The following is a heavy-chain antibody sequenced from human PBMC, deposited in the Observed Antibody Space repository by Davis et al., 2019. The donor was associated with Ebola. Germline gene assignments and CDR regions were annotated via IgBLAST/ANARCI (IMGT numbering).Heavy chain of an antibody. Sequence: ASVKVSCKASGYTFTGYYMHWVRQAPGQGLEWMGWINPNSGGTNYAQKFQGWVTMTRDTSISTAYMELSRLRSDDTAVYYCALARAKYCSGGSCYYYYYGMDVWGQGTTVTVSS. CDR3: ALARAKYCSGGSCYYYYYGMDV. J-gene: IGHJ6*02. CDR2: INPNSGGT. D-gene: IGHD2-15*01. CDR1: GYTFTGYY. V-gene: IGHV1-2*04.